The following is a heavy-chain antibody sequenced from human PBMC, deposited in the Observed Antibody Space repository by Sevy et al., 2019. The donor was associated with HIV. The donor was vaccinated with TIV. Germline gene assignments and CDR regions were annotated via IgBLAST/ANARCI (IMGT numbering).Heavy chain of an antibody. CDR3: ARRGVLLRGGDYFYYGLDV. Sequence: GESLKISCKGSGYDFSTYWIAWVRQMPGKGLELMGIIFPGDSDARYSPSFQGQVTISANESIRTAYLQGRSLKASDTAIYYCARRGVLLRGGDYFYYGLDVWGQGTTVTVSS. D-gene: IGHD1-26*01. CDR2: IFPGDSDA. J-gene: IGHJ6*02. CDR1: GYDFSTYW. V-gene: IGHV5-51*01.